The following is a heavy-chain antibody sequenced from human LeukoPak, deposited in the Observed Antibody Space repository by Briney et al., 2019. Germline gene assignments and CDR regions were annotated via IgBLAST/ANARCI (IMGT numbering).Heavy chain of an antibody. CDR1: GGSISSGGYS. CDR2: IYHSGST. V-gene: IGHV4-30-2*01. CDR3: ARRGRVAARGRDYYYYGMDV. Sequence: PSQTLSLTCAVSGGSISSGGYSWSWIRQPPGKGLEWIGNIYHSGSTYYNPSLKSRVTISVDRSKNQFSLKLSSVTAADTAVYYCARRGRVAARGRDYYYYGMDVWGQGTTVTVSS. D-gene: IGHD6-6*01. J-gene: IGHJ6*02.